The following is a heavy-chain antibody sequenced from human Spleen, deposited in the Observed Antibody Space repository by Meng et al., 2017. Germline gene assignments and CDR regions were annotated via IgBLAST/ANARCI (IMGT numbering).Heavy chain of an antibody. Sequence: GSLRLSCAVYGGSFSDYYWTWIRQPPGKGLEWIGEINHSGSTNYNPSLKSRVTISVDKSKNQFSLKLSSVTAADTAVYYCAGGVKYYYYGMDVWGQGTTVTVSS. CDR1: GGSFSDYY. CDR2: INHSGST. V-gene: IGHV4-34*01. D-gene: IGHD1-26*01. J-gene: IGHJ6*02. CDR3: AGGVKYYYYGMDV.